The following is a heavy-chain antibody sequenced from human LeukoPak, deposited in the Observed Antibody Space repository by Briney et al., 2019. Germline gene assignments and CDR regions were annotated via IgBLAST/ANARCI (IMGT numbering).Heavy chain of an antibody. J-gene: IGHJ6*02. V-gene: IGHV4-34*01. CDR1: GGSFSGYY. D-gene: IGHD2-2*02. CDR3: ARASYQLLYDYYYGMDV. Sequence: SETLSLTCAVYGGSFSGYYWSWIRQPPGKGLEWIGEINHSGSTNYNPSLKSRVTISVDTSKNQFSLKLSSVTAADTAVYYRARASYQLLYDYYYGMDVWGQGTTVTVSS. CDR2: INHSGST.